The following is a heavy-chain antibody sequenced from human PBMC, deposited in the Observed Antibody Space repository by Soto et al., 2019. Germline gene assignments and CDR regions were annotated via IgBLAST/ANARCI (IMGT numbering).Heavy chain of an antibody. Sequence: EAQLLESGGGLVQPGGSLRLSCAASGFSFTSYAMSWVRQPPGKGLEWVSGISWNSGSIGYADSVKGRFTISRDNAKNSLYLQMNSLRAEDTALYYCAKDDSSSWTGWFDPWGQGTLVTVSS. J-gene: IGHJ5*02. D-gene: IGHD6-13*01. CDR3: AKDDSSSWTGWFDP. V-gene: IGHV3-9*01. CDR1: GFSFTSYA. CDR2: ISWNSGSI.